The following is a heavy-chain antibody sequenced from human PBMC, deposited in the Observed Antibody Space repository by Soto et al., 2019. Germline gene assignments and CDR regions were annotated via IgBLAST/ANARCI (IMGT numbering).Heavy chain of an antibody. J-gene: IGHJ4*02. V-gene: IGHV1-2*04. CDR3: ARVRSSGWLYYFDY. CDR2: INPNSGGT. CDR1: GYTFTGYY. Sequence: ASVKVSCKASGYTFTGYYMHWVRQAPGQGLEWMGWINPNSGGTNYAQKFQGWVTMTRDTSISTAYMELSRLRSDDTAVYYCARVRSSGWLYYFDYWGQGTLVTVSS. D-gene: IGHD6-19*01.